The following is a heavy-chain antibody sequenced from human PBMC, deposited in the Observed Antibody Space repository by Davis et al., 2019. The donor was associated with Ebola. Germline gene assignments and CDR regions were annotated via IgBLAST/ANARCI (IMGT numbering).Heavy chain of an antibody. CDR1: GGSVSSGSYY. Sequence: MPSETLSLTCTVSGGSVSSGSYYWSWIRQPPGKGLEWIGEINHSGSTNYNPSLKSRVTISVDTSKNQFSLKLSSVTAADTAVYYCARSLMTTGWFDPWGQGTLVTVSS. V-gene: IGHV4-39*01. D-gene: IGHD4-17*01. J-gene: IGHJ5*02. CDR2: INHSGST. CDR3: ARSLMTTGWFDP.